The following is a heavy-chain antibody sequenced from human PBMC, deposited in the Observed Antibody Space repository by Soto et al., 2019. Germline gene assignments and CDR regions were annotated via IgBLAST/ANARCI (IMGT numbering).Heavy chain of an antibody. CDR3: ATGRTEGHYFDS. D-gene: IGHD1-26*01. J-gene: IGHJ4*02. CDR2: IYGGGTI. CDR1: GLTVSSKY. V-gene: IGHV3-53*01. Sequence: EVQLVESGGGFIQPGGSLRLSCAASGLTVSSKYMSWVRQAPGKGLEWVSLIYGGGTIYYADSVKRPFTISRDNSKNTLYLQMNSLRIEDKAVYYCATGRTEGHYFDSWGQGTLVTVSS.